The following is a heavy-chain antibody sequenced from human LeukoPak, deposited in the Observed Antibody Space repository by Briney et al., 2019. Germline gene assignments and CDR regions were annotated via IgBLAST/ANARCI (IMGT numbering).Heavy chain of an antibody. CDR2: ITSSSSTM. V-gene: IGHV3-48*01. D-gene: IGHD6-19*01. CDR1: GFTFSSYS. Sequence: GGSLRLSCAASGFTFSSYSMNWVRQAPGKGLEWVSYITSSSSTMFYADSVKGRFTISRDNAKNSLYLQMNSLRAEDTAVYYCARDVKSYSSGASYFDYWGQGTLVTVSS. J-gene: IGHJ4*02. CDR3: ARDVKSYSSGASYFDY.